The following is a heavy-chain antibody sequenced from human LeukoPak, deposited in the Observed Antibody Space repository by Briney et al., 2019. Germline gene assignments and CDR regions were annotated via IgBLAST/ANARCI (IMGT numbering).Heavy chain of an antibody. CDR1: GGSISSYY. J-gene: IGHJ5*02. Sequence: SETLSLTCTVSGGSISSYYWSWIRQPPGKGLEWIGYIYYSGSTNYNPSLKSRVTISVDTSKNQFSLKLSSVTAADTAVYYCAKDIGATNRKYNWFDPWGQGTLVTVSS. D-gene: IGHD5-12*01. V-gene: IGHV4-59*12. CDR2: IYYSGST. CDR3: AKDIGATNRKYNWFDP.